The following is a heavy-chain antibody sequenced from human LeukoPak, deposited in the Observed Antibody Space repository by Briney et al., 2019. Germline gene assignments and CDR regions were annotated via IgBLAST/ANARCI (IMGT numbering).Heavy chain of an antibody. CDR2: MNPNSGNT. CDR3: AREEGSITIFGVVKGMDV. Sequence: ASVKVSRKASGYTFTSYDINWVRQATGQGLEWMGWMNPNSGNTGYAQKFQGRVTMTRNTSISTAYMELSSLRSEDTAVYYCAREEGSITIFGVVKGMDVWGQGTTVTVSS. D-gene: IGHD3-3*01. V-gene: IGHV1-8*01. CDR1: GYTFTSYD. J-gene: IGHJ6*02.